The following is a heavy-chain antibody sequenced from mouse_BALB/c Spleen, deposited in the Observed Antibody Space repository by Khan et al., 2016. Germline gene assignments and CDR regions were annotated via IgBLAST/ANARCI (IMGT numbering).Heavy chain of an antibody. CDR1: GYSITSDYA. V-gene: IGHV3-2*02. D-gene: IGHD2-4*01. J-gene: IGHJ2*01. CDR2: ISYSGST. CDR3: ARGMITTFDY. Sequence: EVQLQESGPGLVKPSQSLSLTCTVTGYSITSDYAWNWLRQFPGNKLEWMGYISYSGSTSYNPSLKSRISITQDTSKNQFFLQLNSVTTEDTARYYCARGMITTFDYWGQGTTLTVSS.